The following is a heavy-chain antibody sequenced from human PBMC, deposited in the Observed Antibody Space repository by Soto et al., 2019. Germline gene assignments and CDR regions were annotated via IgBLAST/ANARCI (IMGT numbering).Heavy chain of an antibody. CDR3: ARLYDSSPMEYCFDY. V-gene: IGHV4-30-2*01. J-gene: IGHJ4*02. D-gene: IGHD3-22*01. CDR2: IYHSGST. CDR1: GGSLTSGGYS. Sequence: SETLSLTCAVSGGSLTSGGYSWSWIRQPPGKGLEWIGYIYHSGSTYYNPSLKSRVTISVDRSKNQFSLKLSSVTAADTTVYSGARLYDSSPMEYCFDYWGQGTLVSVSS.